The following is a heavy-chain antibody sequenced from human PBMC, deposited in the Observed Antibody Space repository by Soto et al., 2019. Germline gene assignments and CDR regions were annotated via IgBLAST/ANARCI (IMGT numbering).Heavy chain of an antibody. J-gene: IGHJ4*02. CDR3: ARDVSSKWHYFDY. V-gene: IGHV4-31*03. CDR1: GGSISSGDYY. D-gene: IGHD6-13*01. Sequence: QVQLQESGPRLVKPSQTLSLTCIVSGGSISSGDYYWSWIRQHLGKGLECIGYIYYSGSAYYNPSLKSRVTMSVDTSKNQFSLKLSSVTAADTAIYFCARDVSSKWHYFDYWGQGTLVTVSS. CDR2: IYYSGSA.